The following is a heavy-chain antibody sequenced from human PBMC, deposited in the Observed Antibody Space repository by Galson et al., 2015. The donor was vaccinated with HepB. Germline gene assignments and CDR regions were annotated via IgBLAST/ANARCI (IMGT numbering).Heavy chain of an antibody. Sequence: SLRLSCAASGFTFSNAWMSWVRQAPGKGLEWVGRIKSKTDGGTIDYAAPVKGRFAISRDDSKNTLYLQMNSLKTEDTAVYYCTTDGRSIAAAGTPDYYYGMDVWGQGTTVTVSS. CDR3: TTDGRSIAAAGTPDYYYGMDV. V-gene: IGHV3-15*01. CDR2: IKSKTDGGTI. J-gene: IGHJ6*02. CDR1: GFTFSNAW. D-gene: IGHD6-13*01.